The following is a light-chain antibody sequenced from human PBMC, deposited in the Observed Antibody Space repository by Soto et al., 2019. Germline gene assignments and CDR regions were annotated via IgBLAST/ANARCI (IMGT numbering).Light chain of an antibody. Sequence: VLTQSPATLSLSPGERATLSCRASQSVSSFLACYQQQPGQPPSLLIYDASHRATAITAGFIGSGGWTTFTPPTSSREPEDVAVYYCQQRNNWPPRITFGQGTRLEIK. J-gene: IGKJ5*01. CDR2: DAS. CDR1: QSVSSF. CDR3: QQRNNWPPRIT. V-gene: IGKV3-11*01.